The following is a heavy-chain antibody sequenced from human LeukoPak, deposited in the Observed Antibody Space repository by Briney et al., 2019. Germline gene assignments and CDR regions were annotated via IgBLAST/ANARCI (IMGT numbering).Heavy chain of an antibody. CDR2: INPNSGGT. CDR1: GYTFTGYY. J-gene: IGHJ5*02. V-gene: IGHV1-2*02. Sequence: ASVKVSCKSSGYTFTGYYIHWVRQAPGQGLEWMGWINPNSGGTNDAQKFQGRVTMTTDTSISTAYMELNRLRSDDTAVYYCARGGYYGSGNDFRFDPWGQGTLVTVSS. CDR3: ARGGYYGSGNDFRFDP. D-gene: IGHD3-10*01.